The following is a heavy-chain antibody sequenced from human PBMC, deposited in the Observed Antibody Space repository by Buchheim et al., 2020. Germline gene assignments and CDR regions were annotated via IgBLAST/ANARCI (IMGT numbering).Heavy chain of an antibody. D-gene: IGHD6-19*01. Sequence: QVQLQQWGAGLLKPSETLSLTCTVSGGSISSGYWWTWVRQPPGKGLEWIGQISHTGNINYNPSLKSRVAISLDKSKNPFYLNLSSVTAADTAVYYCASLGLSVPGAPWGQGTL. J-gene: IGHJ5*02. CDR2: ISHTGNI. V-gene: IGHV4-4*02. CDR3: ASLGLSVPGAP. CDR1: GGSISSGYW.